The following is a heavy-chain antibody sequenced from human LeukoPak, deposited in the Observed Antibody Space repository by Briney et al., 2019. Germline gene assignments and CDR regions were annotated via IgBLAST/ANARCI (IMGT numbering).Heavy chain of an antibody. CDR3: ARCCLQRDGDNGGGDY. CDR1: GGSFSSYY. D-gene: IGHD4-17*01. V-gene: IGHV4-34*01. J-gene: IGHJ4*02. Sequence: SESLSLTCAVFGGSFSSYYWSWICQRPGKGLEWIGEVNHSGYTSYKPSLKSRVPLSVATSKHQFSLNLTSVTAADTAVYYCARCCLQRDGDNGGGDYWGQGTLVTVSS. CDR2: VNHSGYT.